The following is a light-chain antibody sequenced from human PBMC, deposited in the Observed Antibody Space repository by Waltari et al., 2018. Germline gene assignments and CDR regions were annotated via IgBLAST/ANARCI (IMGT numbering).Light chain of an antibody. J-gene: IGKJ3*01. CDR3: QQVNNYPFT. Sequence: DIQMTQSPSSLSASVGDRVTITCRASQDISSSLAWYQQKPGRAPKLLIYAASTLLSGVPSRLSGSGSGTEFTLTISSLQPEDFVTYYCQQVNNYPFTFGPGTILDVK. CDR1: QDISSS. V-gene: IGKV1-9*01. CDR2: AAS.